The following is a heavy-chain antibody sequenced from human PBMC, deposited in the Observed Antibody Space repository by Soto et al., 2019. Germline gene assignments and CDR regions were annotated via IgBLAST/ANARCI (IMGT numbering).Heavy chain of an antibody. Sequence: EVQLLESGGGLVQPGGSLRLSCAASGFTFSSYAMSWVRQAPGKGLEWVSAISGSGGSTYYADSVKGRFTISRDNSKNRLYLQMNSLRAEDTAVYYCAKDRSGGSCLDYWGQGTLVTVSS. J-gene: IGHJ4*02. D-gene: IGHD2-15*01. CDR3: AKDRSGGSCLDY. CDR1: GFTFSSYA. CDR2: ISGSGGST. V-gene: IGHV3-23*01.